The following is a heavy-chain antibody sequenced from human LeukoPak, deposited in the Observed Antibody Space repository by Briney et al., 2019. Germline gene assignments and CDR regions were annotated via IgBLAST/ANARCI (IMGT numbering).Heavy chain of an antibody. D-gene: IGHD4-23*01. V-gene: IGHV1-18*01. CDR2: ISAYSGDT. CDR3: VRGLGGNPELFDY. J-gene: IGHJ4*02. CDR1: GYTFANYG. Sequence: ASVKVSCKASGYTFANYGISWVRQAPGQGLEWMGWISAYSGDTSYAQNFKGRVTMTTDTSTTTAYMELRSLRSDDTAQYYCVRGLGGNPELFDYWGQGTLVTVSS.